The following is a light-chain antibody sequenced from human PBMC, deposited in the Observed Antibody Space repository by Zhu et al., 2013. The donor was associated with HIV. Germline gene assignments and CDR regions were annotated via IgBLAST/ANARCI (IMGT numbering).Light chain of an antibody. V-gene: IGKV1-39*01. Sequence: DIQLTQSPSSLSASVGDRVTITCRASQPIMSFLNWYLQTPGKVPKLLIYAASTLHSGVPSRFGASGSGADFTLTINGLQPGDFGTYYCQQTYNARTFGQGTKVE. CDR1: QPIMSF. CDR2: AAS. J-gene: IGKJ1*01. CDR3: QQTYNART.